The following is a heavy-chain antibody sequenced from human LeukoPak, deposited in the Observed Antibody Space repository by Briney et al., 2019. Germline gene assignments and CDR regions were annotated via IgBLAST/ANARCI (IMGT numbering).Heavy chain of an antibody. Sequence: GGSLRLSCAASGFTFSDHYIDWVRQAPGKGLEWVGRSRDKGNSYTTAYAASVRGRFTISRDDSKNSLYLQMNSLRAEDTAVYYCARDYGGSSPFDYWGQGTLVTVSS. V-gene: IGHV3-72*01. CDR3: ARDYGGSSPFDY. D-gene: IGHD4-23*01. CDR1: GFTFSDHY. CDR2: SRDKGNSYTT. J-gene: IGHJ4*02.